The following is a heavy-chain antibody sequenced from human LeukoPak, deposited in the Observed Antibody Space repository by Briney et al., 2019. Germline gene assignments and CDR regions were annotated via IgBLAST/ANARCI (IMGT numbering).Heavy chain of an antibody. CDR2: INHSGST. V-gene: IGHV4-34*01. Sequence: PSETLSLTCAVYGGAFSGYYWSWIRQPPGKGLEWIGEINHSGSTNYTTSLKSRVTISVDTSKNQFSLKLSSVTAADTAVYYCARGDNSGYVYWGQGTLVTVSS. CDR3: ARGDNSGYVY. D-gene: IGHD5-12*01. J-gene: IGHJ4*02. CDR1: GGAFSGYY.